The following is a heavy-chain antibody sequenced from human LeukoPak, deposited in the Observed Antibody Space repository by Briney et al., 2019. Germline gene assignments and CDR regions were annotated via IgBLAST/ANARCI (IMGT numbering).Heavy chain of an antibody. CDR1: GYTFTGYY. Sequence: ASVEVSCKASGYTFTGYYIHWVRQAPGQGLEWMGRINPNSGGTNYAQKFQGWVTMTRDTSISTAYMELSRLRSDDTAVYYCARSSTARWFDPWGQGTLVTVSS. J-gene: IGHJ5*02. CDR2: INPNSGGT. CDR3: ARSSTARWFDP. D-gene: IGHD2-21*02. V-gene: IGHV1-2*04.